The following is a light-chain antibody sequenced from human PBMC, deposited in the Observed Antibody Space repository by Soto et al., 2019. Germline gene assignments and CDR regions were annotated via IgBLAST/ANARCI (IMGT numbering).Light chain of an antibody. Sequence: EIVMTQSPATLSVSSGETASLSCRASQSLTSDLAWYQQKPGQAPRLLIYSASTRATGIPARFSGSVSGTEFTLTISSLQSEDFANYFCQQYHNWPITFGGGTRVEIK. CDR2: SAS. CDR3: QQYHNWPIT. V-gene: IGKV3D-15*01. J-gene: IGKJ4*01. CDR1: QSLTSD.